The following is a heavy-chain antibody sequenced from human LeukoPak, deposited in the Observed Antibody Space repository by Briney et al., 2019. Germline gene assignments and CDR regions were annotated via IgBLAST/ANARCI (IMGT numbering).Heavy chain of an antibody. D-gene: IGHD1-26*01. CDR1: AFTFSDYS. Sequence: GGSLRLSCAASAFTFSDYSMNWVRQAPGKGLEWISYISGRSSTIYYADSVRGRFTISRDNAKNSMYLQMNSLKAEDTAVYYCTRQKWQLPFHWGQGTLVTVSS. CDR2: ISGRSSTI. J-gene: IGHJ4*02. V-gene: IGHV3-48*01. CDR3: TRQKWQLPFH.